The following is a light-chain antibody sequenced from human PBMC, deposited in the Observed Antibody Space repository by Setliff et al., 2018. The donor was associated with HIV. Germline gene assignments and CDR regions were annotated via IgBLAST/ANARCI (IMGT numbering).Light chain of an antibody. CDR1: TSDTGAYNL. CDR3: SSYTTTSAYV. J-gene: IGLJ1*01. Sequence: QSVLTQPASVSGSPGQPITISCTGTTSDTGAYNLVSWYQQYPGKAPKLLIYDVTKRPSGVSDRFSASKSANTASLTISGLHTEDEADYFCSSYTTTSAYVFGAGTKVTVL. V-gene: IGLV2-14*03. CDR2: DVT.